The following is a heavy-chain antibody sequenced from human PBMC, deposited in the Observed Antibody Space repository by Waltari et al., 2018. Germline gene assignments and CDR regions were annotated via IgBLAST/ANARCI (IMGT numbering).Heavy chain of an antibody. D-gene: IGHD6-13*01. CDR3: AKVASGSSSWYPYY. V-gene: IGHV3-23*01. J-gene: IGHJ4*02. CDR2: ISGRGGRT. CDR1: GFTFSSYA. Sequence: EVQLLESGGGLVQPGGSLRLSCAASGFTFSSYAMSWVRQAPGKGLEWVSAISGRGGRTYYADSVKGRFTISRDNSKNTLYLQMNSRRAEDTAVYYCAKVASGSSSWYPYYWGQGTLVTVSS.